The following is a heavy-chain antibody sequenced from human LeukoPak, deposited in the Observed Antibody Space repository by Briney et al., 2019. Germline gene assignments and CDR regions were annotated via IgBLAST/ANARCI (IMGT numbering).Heavy chain of an antibody. CDR1: EFTFTTYW. CDR3: ARGGVNHGFDI. V-gene: IGHV3-74*01. J-gene: IGHJ3*02. CDR2: INSDGSNA. Sequence: TGGSLRLSCEASEFTFTTYWMSWVRQAPGKGLVWVSRINSDGSNAIYADSVRGRFTISRDNAKNTLYLQMNSLRDEDTAVYYCARGGVNHGFDIWGQGTMVTVSS.